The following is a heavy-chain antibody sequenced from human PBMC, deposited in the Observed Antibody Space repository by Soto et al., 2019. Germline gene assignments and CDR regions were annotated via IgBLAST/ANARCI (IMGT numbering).Heavy chain of an antibody. J-gene: IGHJ4*02. CDR1: GYTFTSYD. Sequence: ASVKVSCKASGYTFTSYDINWVRQATGQGLEWMGWMNPNSGNTGYAQKFQGRVTMTTNTSITTAYMELRSLTSDDTAVYYCARDFTKSSSWPYYFDYWGQGTLVTVSS. CDR2: MNPNSGNT. D-gene: IGHD6-13*01. V-gene: IGHV1-8*01. CDR3: ARDFTKSSSWPYYFDY.